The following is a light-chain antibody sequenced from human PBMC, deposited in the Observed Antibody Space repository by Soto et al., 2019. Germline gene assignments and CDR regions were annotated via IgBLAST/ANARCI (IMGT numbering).Light chain of an antibody. CDR1: ASNLGGNP. CDR2: TNH. Sequence: QSVLTQPPSVSGTPGQTVSISCSGSASNLGGNPVNWYQHLPGAAPKLLIYTNHQRPSGVPDRFSGSKSGTSASLAISGLRSEDEAIFYCAAWDDSLNAVVFGGVTKLTVL. J-gene: IGLJ2*01. CDR3: AAWDDSLNAVV. V-gene: IGLV1-44*01.